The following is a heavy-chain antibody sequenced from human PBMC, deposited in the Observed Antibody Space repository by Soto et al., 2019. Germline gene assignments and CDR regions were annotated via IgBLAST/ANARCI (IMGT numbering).Heavy chain of an antibody. CDR2: INPGNGDT. V-gene: IGHV1-2*02. CDR1: GYSFTGHY. D-gene: IGHD3-10*01. CDR3: ARDMNYYYGTRSLHGFFDY. Sequence: ASVKVSCKASGYSFTGHYVHWMRQAPGQGLEWMGWINPGNGDTKYAQRFQGRVTMTRDTSISTHYMELSALKSDDTAVYYCARDMNYYYGTRSLHGFFDYWGQGTPVTVSS. J-gene: IGHJ4*02.